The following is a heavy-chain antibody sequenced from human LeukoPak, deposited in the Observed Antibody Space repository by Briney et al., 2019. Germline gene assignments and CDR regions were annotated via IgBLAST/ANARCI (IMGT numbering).Heavy chain of an antibody. J-gene: IGHJ6*02. CDR3: ARATETPYYYSMDV. Sequence: GGSLRLSCAASGFTFSSYDMHWVRQATGKGLEWVSAIGTAGDTYYPGSVKGRFTISRENAKNSLYLQMNSLRAGDTAVYYCARATETPYYYSMDVWGQGTTVTVSS. V-gene: IGHV3-13*01. CDR2: IGTAGDT. CDR1: GFTFSSYD.